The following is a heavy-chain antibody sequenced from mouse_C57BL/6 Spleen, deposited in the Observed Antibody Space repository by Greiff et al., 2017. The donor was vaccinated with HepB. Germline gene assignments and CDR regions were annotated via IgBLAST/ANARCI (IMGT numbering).Heavy chain of an antibody. CDR3: AREGNGNYEDWFAY. D-gene: IGHD2-1*01. CDR1: GYTFTSYW. J-gene: IGHJ3*01. Sequence: QVQLQQPGAELVRPGTSVKLSCKASGYTFTSYWMHWVKQRPGQGLEWIGVIDPSDSYTNYNQKFKGKATLTVDTSSSTAYMQLSSLTSEDSAVYYCAREGNGNYEDWFAYWGQGTLVTVSA. V-gene: IGHV1-59*01. CDR2: IDPSDSYT.